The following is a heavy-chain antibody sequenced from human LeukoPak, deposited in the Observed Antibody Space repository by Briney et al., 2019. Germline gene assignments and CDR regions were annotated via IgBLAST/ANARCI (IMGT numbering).Heavy chain of an antibody. CDR3: ARDGFALWFGELGHYYYYMDV. CDR2: ISAYNGNT. J-gene: IGHJ6*03. V-gene: IGHV1-18*01. CDR1: GYTFTSYG. Sequence: GASVKVSCKASGYTFTSYGISWVRQAPGQGLEWMGWISAYNGNTNYAQKLQGRVTMTTDTSTSTAYMELRSLRSDDTAVYYCARDGFALWFGELGHYYYYMDVWGKGTTVTVSS. D-gene: IGHD3-10*01.